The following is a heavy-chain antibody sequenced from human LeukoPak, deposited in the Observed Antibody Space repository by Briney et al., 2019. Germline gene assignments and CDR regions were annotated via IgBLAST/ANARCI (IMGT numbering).Heavy chain of an antibody. D-gene: IGHD2-21*02. CDR1: GGSISSYY. Sequence: SETLSLTCTVSGGSISSYYWGWIRQPPGKGLEWIGSIYYSGSTYYNPSLKSRVTISVDTSKNQFSLKLSSVTAADTAVYYCARVIHCGGDCYPYYFDYWGQGTLVTVSS. J-gene: IGHJ4*02. CDR3: ARVIHCGGDCYPYYFDY. V-gene: IGHV4-39*07. CDR2: IYYSGST.